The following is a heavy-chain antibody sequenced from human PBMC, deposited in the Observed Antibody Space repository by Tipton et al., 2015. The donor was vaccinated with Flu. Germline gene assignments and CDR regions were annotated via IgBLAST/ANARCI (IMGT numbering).Heavy chain of an antibody. V-gene: IGHV1-18*01. J-gene: IGHJ4*02. CDR2: ISAYNGNT. CDR1: GYTFTSHG. D-gene: IGHD3-22*01. Sequence: QMQLVQSGAEVKKPGASVRVSCRASGYTFTSHGITWVRQAPGQGLEWMGWISAYNGNTNYAQNFQGRVTMTTDTSTNTAYMELRSLRSDDTAVYYCARVGPFQYDTSGFLNYWGRGTLATVSS. CDR3: ARVGPFQYDTSGFLNY.